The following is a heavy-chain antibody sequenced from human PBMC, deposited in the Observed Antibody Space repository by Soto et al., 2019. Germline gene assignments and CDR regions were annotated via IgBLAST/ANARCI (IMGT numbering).Heavy chain of an antibody. J-gene: IGHJ4*02. V-gene: IGHV5-51*01. CDR2: IYPGDSDT. CDR3: ARHKAAYYYDSSGYYYFDY. CDR1: GYSFTSYW. D-gene: IGHD3-22*01. Sequence: PGESLKISCKGSGYSFTSYWIGWVRQMPGKGLEWMGIIYPGDSDTRYSPSFQGQVTISADKSISTAYLQWSSLKASDTAMYYCARHKAAYYYDSSGYYYFDYWGQGTLVTVSS.